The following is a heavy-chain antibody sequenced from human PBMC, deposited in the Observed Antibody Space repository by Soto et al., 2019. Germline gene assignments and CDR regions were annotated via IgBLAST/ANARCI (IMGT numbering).Heavy chain of an antibody. Sequence: PSETLSLTCAVYGGSFIGYYWSWIRQPPGKGLEWIGEINHSGSTNYNPSLKSRVTISVDTSKNQFSLKLSSVTAADTAVYYCARWGSTYYDFWSGYYSYYFDYWGQGTLVTVSS. V-gene: IGHV4-34*01. CDR1: GGSFIGYY. J-gene: IGHJ4*02. CDR3: ARWGSTYYDFWSGYYSYYFDY. CDR2: INHSGST. D-gene: IGHD3-3*01.